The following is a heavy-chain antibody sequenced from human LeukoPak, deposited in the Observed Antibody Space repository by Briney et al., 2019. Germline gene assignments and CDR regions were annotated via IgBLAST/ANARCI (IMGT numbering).Heavy chain of an antibody. J-gene: IGHJ5*02. CDR3: VNSGFDP. V-gene: IGHV3-30*02. D-gene: IGHD3-10*01. CDR1: GFTFSSYG. CDR2: IHYDGTNE. Sequence: GGSLRLSCAASGFTFSSYGMHWVRQAPGKGLEWVAFIHYDGTNEYYADPVKGRFTISRDNFKNTLSLQMNGLRVEDTALYYCVNSGFDPWGQGTLVTVSS.